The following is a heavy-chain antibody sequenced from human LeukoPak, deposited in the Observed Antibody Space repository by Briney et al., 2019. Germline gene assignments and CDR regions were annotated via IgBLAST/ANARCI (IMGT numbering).Heavy chain of an antibody. V-gene: IGHV3-15*01. CDR1: GFTFSNAW. J-gene: IGHJ3*02. CDR2: SKTDGGTT. D-gene: IGHD3-22*01. CDR3: TTRRDSSRAFDI. Sequence: PGESLRLSCAASGFTFSNAWMKSKTDGGTTDYAAPVKGRFTISRDDSKNTLYLHMNSLKTEDTAVYYCTTRRDSSRAFDIWGQGTMVTVSS.